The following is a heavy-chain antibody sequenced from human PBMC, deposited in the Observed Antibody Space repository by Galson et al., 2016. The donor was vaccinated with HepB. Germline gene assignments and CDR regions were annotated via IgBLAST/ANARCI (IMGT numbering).Heavy chain of an antibody. CDR3: ARTAARLYFDF. V-gene: IGHV4-39*02. CDR1: GDSISSNSFY. Sequence: SETLSLTCAVSGDSISSNSFYWGWIRQPPGKGLEWIGSIYSSEHTFYNPPLKSRVAISVDTSKNHFSLKLSSVTAADTAVYFCARTAARLYFDFWGQGALVTVSP. D-gene: IGHD6-6*01. J-gene: IGHJ4*01. CDR2: IYSSEHT.